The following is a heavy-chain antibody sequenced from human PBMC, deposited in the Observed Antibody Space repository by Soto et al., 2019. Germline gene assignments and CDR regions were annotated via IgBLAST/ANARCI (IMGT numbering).Heavy chain of an antibody. V-gene: IGHV3-7*01. CDR1: GFTFSTYW. CDR2: IKHDGSEK. D-gene: IGHD2-15*01. CDR3: GRRTCAGVPCFSGGVVY. J-gene: IGHJ4*02. Sequence: EVQLVESGGGLVQPGESLRLSCAASGFTFSTYWMSWVRQAPGKGLEWVANIKHDGSEKYYVDSVKGRFTISRDNAKNALYLQMDSLRAEDTAVYYCGRRTCAGVPCFSGGVVYWGQGTLVTVSS.